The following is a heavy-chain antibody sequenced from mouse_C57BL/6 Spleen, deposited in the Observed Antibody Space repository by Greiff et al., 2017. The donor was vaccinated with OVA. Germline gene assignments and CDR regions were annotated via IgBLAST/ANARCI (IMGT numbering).Heavy chain of an antibody. J-gene: IGHJ3*01. CDR3: ARGYYGSSSFAY. D-gene: IGHD1-1*01. V-gene: IGHV1-64*01. CDR2: IHPNSGST. Sequence: QVQLQHPGAELVKPGASVKLSCKASGYTFTSYWMHWVKQRPGQGLEWIGMIHPNSGSTNYNEKFKSKATLTVDKSSSTAYMQLSSLTSEDSAVYYCARGYYGSSSFAYWGQGTLVTVSA. CDR1: GYTFTSYW.